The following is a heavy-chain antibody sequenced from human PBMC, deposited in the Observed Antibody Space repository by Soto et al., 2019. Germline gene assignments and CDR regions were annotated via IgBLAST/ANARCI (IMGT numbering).Heavy chain of an antibody. CDR2: VSYTGTT. Sequence: SETLSLTCTVSGGSINNNNYYWGWVRQPPGKGLEWIGSVSYTGTTYYSPSLKSRVITSIDTSRNQFSLKLTSVTAADTAVYYCARARATIAAAAIFDCWGQGTLVTVSS. D-gene: IGHD6-13*01. CDR3: ARARATIAAAAIFDC. J-gene: IGHJ4*02. CDR1: GGSINNNNYY. V-gene: IGHV4-39*07.